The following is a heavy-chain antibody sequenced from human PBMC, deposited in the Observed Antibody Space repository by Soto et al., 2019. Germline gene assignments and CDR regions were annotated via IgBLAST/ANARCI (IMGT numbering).Heavy chain of an antibody. Sequence: QVPLVQSGAEVKKPGSSVKVSCKASGGTFSSYAISWVRQAPGQGLEWMGGIIPIFGTANYAQKFQGRVTITADESTSTAYMELGSLRSEDTAVYYCAGVVLHGVAHRYYFDYWGQGTLVTVSS. D-gene: IGHD3-3*01. CDR3: AGVVLHGVAHRYYFDY. CDR1: GGTFSSYA. CDR2: IIPIFGTA. V-gene: IGHV1-69*01. J-gene: IGHJ4*02.